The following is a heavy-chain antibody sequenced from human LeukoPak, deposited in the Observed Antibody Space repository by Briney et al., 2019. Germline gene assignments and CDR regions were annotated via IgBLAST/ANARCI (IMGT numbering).Heavy chain of an antibody. J-gene: IGHJ6*03. D-gene: IGHD2-2*01. CDR3: ARRVVVPAAMSFNYYYYMDV. CDR2: IYYSGST. CDR1: GGSMSNY. Sequence: SDTLSLTCTVSGGSMSNYWSWIRQPPGKGLEWIGYIYYSGSTNYNPSLKSRVTISVDTSKNQFSLKLSSVTAADTAVYYCARRVVVPAAMSFNYYYYMDVWGKGTTVTVSS. V-gene: IGHV4-59*07.